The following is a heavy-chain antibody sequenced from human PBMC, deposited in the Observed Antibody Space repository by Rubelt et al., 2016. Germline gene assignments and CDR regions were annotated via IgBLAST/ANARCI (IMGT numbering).Heavy chain of an antibody. J-gene: IGHJ4*02. CDR3: ARDLPPFRRYNWNFPLDY. CDR2: ISAYNGNT. D-gene: IGHD1-7*01. V-gene: IGHV1-18*01. CDR1: GYTFTSYG. Sequence: QVQLVQSGAEVKKPGASVKVSCKASGYTFTSYGISRVRQAPGQGLEWMGWISAYNGNTNYAQKRQGRVTMTTDTSTSTAYMELRSLRSDDTAVYYCARDLPPFRRYNWNFPLDYWGQGTLVTVSS.